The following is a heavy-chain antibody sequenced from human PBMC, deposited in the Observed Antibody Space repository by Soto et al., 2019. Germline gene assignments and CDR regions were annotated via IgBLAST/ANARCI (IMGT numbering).Heavy chain of an antibody. CDR3: AKDRQPDGLWPFDH. CDR2: LYGNGGGI. J-gene: IGHJ4*02. V-gene: IGHV3-23*01. CDR1: GFTFRTYA. D-gene: IGHD2-8*01. Sequence: EVQLLESGGDLVQPGGSLRLSCAASGFTFRTYAMSWVRQAPGKGLEWVSGLYGNGGGITYADSVKGRFTISRDNSNNMLYLQMHSLRAKDTAVYYCAKDRQPDGLWPFDHWGQGTLVTVSS.